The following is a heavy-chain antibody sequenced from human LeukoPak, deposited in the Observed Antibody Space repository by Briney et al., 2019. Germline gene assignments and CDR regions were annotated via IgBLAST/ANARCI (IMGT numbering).Heavy chain of an antibody. Sequence: GGSMRLSCAASGFTFSTFAMIWVRQPPGKGLEWVSSIFPSGGEIHYADSVRGRFTISRDNSKSTLSLQMNSLRAEDTAIYYCATYRQVLLPFESWGQGTLVTVSS. CDR2: IFPSGGEI. V-gene: IGHV3-23*01. CDR3: ATYRQVLLPFES. D-gene: IGHD2-8*02. CDR1: GFTFSTFA. J-gene: IGHJ4*02.